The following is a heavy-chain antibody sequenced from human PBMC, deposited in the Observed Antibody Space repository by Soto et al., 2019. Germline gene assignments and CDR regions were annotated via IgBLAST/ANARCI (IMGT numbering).Heavy chain of an antibody. D-gene: IGHD6-25*01. J-gene: IGHJ5*02. CDR2: IYHSGST. V-gene: IGHV4-31*03. Sequence: QVQLQESGPGLVKPSQTLSLTCTVSGGSISSGGYYWSWIRQHPGKGLEWIGYIYHSGSTYYNPSRKSRVTISVDTSKNQFSLKVSSVTAADTAVYYCAREAAGILNWFDPWGQGTLVTVSS. CDR1: GGSISSGGYY. CDR3: AREAAGILNWFDP.